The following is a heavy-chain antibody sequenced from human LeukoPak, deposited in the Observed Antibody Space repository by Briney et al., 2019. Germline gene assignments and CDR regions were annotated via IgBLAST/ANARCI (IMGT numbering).Heavy chain of an antibody. CDR1: GFTFSSYW. Sequence: LGGSLRLSCAASGFTFSSYWMHWVRQAPGKGLVWVSRISNDGTTTTYADSVKGRFTISRDNAKNTLYLQMNSLRVEDTAIYYCAKMTAPAYWGQGTLVTVSS. CDR3: AKMTAPAY. J-gene: IGHJ4*02. CDR2: ISNDGTTT. D-gene: IGHD5-18*01. V-gene: IGHV3-74*01.